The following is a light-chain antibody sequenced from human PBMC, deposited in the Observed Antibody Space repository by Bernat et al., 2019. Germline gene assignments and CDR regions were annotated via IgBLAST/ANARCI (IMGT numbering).Light chain of an antibody. J-gene: IGKJ1*01. CDR3: QQYHTYPPT. V-gene: IGKV1-16*02. CDR1: QDITNS. CDR2: SAS. Sequence: DIQMTQSPSSLSASLGDRVTITCRASQDITNSLAWFQQKPGRAPKSLIYSASILQSEFPSKFSGSGYGTDFTLTITGLQPEDFATYSCQQYHTYPPTFGQGTMLEMK.